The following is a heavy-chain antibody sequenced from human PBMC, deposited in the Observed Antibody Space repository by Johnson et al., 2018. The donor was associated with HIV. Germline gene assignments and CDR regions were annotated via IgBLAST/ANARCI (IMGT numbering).Heavy chain of an antibody. CDR2: IIRDGSSP. V-gene: IGHV3-74*01. D-gene: IGHD1-26*01. CDR3: VRDRIGSDAFDI. J-gene: IGHJ3*02. CDR1: GFTFSSYW. Sequence: VQLVESGGGLVQPGGSLRLSCAASGFTFSSYWMHWVRQAPGKGLVWVSRIIRDGSSPGYAASVKGRFTISRDNAKNTLYLQMNSRRAEDTAVYYCVRDRIGSDAFDIWGQGTMVTVSS.